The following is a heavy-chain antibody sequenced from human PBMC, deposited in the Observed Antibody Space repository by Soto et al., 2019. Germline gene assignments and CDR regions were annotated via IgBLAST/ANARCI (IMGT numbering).Heavy chain of an antibody. D-gene: IGHD2-15*01. Sequence: DVQLLESGGGLVQPGGSLRLSCTASGFTFSTSGMSWVRQAPGKGLEWVSSINSGGNKAYYGDSVKGRFTISRDNSKNTLYLQMNSLTADDTAVYYCAKSDVRHLLTYNFDYWGQGSLVPVSS. J-gene: IGHJ4*02. V-gene: IGHV3-23*01. CDR1: GFTFSTSG. CDR2: INSGGNKA. CDR3: AKSDVRHLLTYNFDY.